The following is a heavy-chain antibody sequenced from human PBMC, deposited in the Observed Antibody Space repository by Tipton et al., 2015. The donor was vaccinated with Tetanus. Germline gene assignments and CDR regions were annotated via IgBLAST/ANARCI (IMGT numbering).Heavy chain of an antibody. CDR1: GGSISSYY. Sequence: TLSLTCTDSGGSISSYYWSWIRQPPGKGLEWIGYIYYSGSTNYNPSLKSRVTISVDTSKNQFSLKLSSVTAADTAVYYCASSAVPDYFDYWGQGTLVTVSS. V-gene: IGHV4-59*01. CDR2: IYYSGST. J-gene: IGHJ4*02. CDR3: ASSAVPDYFDY. D-gene: IGHD6-25*01.